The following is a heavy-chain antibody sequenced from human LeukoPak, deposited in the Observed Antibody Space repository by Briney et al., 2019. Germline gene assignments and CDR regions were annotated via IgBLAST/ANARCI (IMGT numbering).Heavy chain of an antibody. D-gene: IGHD6-13*01. Sequence: GESLKISCKGSGYSFTSYWIGWVRQMPGKGLEWRGIIYPGDSDTRYSPSFQGQVTISADKSISTAYLQWSSLKASDTAMYYCARMEAAAGTPYYYYMDVWGKGTTVTVSS. CDR2: IYPGDSDT. V-gene: IGHV5-51*01. CDR3: ARMEAAAGTPYYYYMDV. J-gene: IGHJ6*03. CDR1: GYSFTSYW.